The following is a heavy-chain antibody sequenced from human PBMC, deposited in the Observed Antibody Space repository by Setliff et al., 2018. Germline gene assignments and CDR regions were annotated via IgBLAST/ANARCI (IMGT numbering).Heavy chain of an antibody. J-gene: IGHJ5*02. CDR1: GGSISSYY. D-gene: IGHD3-3*01. CDR2: IYYSGST. V-gene: IGHV4-59*08. Sequence: SETLSLTCTVSGGSISSYYWSWIRQPPGKRLEWIGYIYYSGSTNYNPSLESRVTMSVDTSKNQFSLKLSSVTAADTAVYYCARHLDLFGGVLGDGEPGLQRCAVVFIIIPINACKPLQGLPWG. CDR3: ARHLDLFGGVLGDGEPGLQRCAVVFIIIPINACKPLQGLP.